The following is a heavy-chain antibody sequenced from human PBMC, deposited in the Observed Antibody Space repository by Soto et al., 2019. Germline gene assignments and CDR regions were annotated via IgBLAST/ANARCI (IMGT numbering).Heavy chain of an antibody. CDR1: GNTVPNYA. V-gene: IGHV1-3*01. D-gene: IGHD1-26*01. J-gene: IGHJ4*02. CDR3: ARDDSGFSGSHYIDYFNY. Sequence: ASVKGSCTASGNTVPNYAIHWVRQAPGQRLEWMGWINGGNGNTYYSEHFQSRVTFTRDTSAGTVYMQLSSLTSEDTAVYYCARDDSGFSGSHYIDYFNYWGQGALVTVPQ. CDR2: INGGNGNT.